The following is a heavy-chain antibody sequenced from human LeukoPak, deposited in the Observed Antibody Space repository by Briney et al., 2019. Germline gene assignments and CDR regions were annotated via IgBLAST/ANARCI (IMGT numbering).Heavy chain of an antibody. CDR2: LYYRRRP. CDR3: ARDRLWFGELFRAFDI. D-gene: IGHD3-10*01. CDR1: GGYISSSRYY. J-gene: IGHJ3*02. V-gene: IGHV4-39*07. Sequence: KPSDTLSLTCTVSGGYISSSRYYWGWIRQPPGKGLEWNGCLYYRRRPYYHPSLKSRVTISVDASKHQFSLKLSSVTAADTAVYYCARDRLWFGELFRAFDIWGQGTMVTVSS.